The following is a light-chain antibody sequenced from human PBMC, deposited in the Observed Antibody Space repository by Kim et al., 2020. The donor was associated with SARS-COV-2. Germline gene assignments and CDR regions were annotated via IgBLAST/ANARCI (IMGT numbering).Light chain of an antibody. J-gene: IGLJ3*02. CDR3: QSYDGTNLV. CDR2: EDD. V-gene: IGLV6-57*01. Sequence: NFMLTQPHSVSESPGKTVTISCTRSSGSIATNYVQWYQQRPGSSPTTVIYEDDQRPSGVPGRFSGYIDSSSNSASITISGLKTEDEAHYYCQSYDGTNLVFGGGTQLTVL. CDR1: SGSIATNY.